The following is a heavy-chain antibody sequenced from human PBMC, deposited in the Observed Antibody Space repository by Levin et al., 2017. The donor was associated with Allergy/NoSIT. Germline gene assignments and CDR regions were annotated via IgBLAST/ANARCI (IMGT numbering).Heavy chain of an antibody. J-gene: IGHJ4*02. CDR2: ISDSGTTT. D-gene: IGHD1-26*01. CDR3: ALGAGATSFDY. Sequence: GGSLRLSCAASGFTFRNYALSWVRQAPGKGLEWVSTISDSGTTTYYADSVKGRFTISRDNSNNALYLQMNSLRPEDTAIYYCALGAGATSFDYWGQGTLVPVSS. V-gene: IGHV3-23*01. CDR1: GFTFRNYA.